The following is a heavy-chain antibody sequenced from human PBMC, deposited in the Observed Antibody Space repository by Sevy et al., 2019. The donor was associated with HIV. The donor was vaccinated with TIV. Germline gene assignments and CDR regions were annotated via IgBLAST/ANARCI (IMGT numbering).Heavy chain of an antibody. CDR3: ARGGETPRGFDP. D-gene: IGHD3-16*01. CDR2: IYHSGST. Sequence: SETLSLTCAVSGGSISSVNWWHWVRQPPGKGLEWIGEIYHSGSTNYNPSLKSRVTISVDNSKNQFSLKLSSVTAADTAVYYCARGGETPRGFDPWGQGSLVIVSS. J-gene: IGHJ5*02. V-gene: IGHV4-4*02. CDR1: GGSISSVNW.